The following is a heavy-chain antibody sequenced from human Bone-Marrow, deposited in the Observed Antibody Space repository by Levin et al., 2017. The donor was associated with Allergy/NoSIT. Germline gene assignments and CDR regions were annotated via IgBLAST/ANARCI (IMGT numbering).Heavy chain of an antibody. CDR1: GFSVNSNY. CDR3: ARGYCKGTTCYSDYGMDV. J-gene: IGHJ6*02. D-gene: IGHD2-2*02. Sequence: RAGGSLRLSCAASGFSVNSNYITWVRQAPGKGLEWVSFISSGGTTYYADSVRGRFSLSRDNSRNTLYLQMKSLRAEDTAVYYCARGYCKGTTCYSDYGMDVWGQGTTVTVSS. CDR2: ISSGGTT. V-gene: IGHV3-66*01.